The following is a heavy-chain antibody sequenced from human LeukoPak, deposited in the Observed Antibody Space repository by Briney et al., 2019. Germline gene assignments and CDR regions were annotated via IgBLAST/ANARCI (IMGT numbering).Heavy chain of an antibody. Sequence: GASVKVSCKVSGYTLTELSMHWVRQAPGQGLEWMGWISAYNGNTNYAQKLQGRVTMTTDTSTSTAYMELRSLRSDDTAVHYCARDLYDSSGYQHAFDIWGQGTMVTVSS. D-gene: IGHD3-22*01. CDR2: ISAYNGNT. CDR3: ARDLYDSSGYQHAFDI. CDR1: GYTLTELS. V-gene: IGHV1-18*01. J-gene: IGHJ3*02.